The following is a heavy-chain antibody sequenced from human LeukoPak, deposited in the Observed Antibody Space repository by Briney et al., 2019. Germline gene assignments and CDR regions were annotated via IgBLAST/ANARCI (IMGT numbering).Heavy chain of an antibody. J-gene: IGHJ3*02. V-gene: IGHV4-39*01. Sequence: SETLSLTCTVSRGSISSSSYYWGWIRQPPGKGLEWIGSIYYSGSTYYNPSLKSRVTISVDTSKNQFSLKLSSVTAADTAVYYCARHGIDIVATIREAFDIWGQGTMVTVSS. CDR2: IYYSGST. CDR1: RGSISSSSYY. D-gene: IGHD5-12*01. CDR3: ARHGIDIVATIREAFDI.